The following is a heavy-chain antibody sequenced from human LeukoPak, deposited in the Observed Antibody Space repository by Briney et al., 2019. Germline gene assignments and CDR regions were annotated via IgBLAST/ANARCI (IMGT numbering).Heavy chain of an antibody. V-gene: IGHV3-21*01. Sequence: GGSLRLSCAASGFTFSSYNMNWVRQAPGKGLEWVSSITSSSSYIYYADSVKGRFTISRDNAKNSLYLQMNSLRAEDTAVYYCARITYYYDSSGYYYPLVDHWGQGTLVTVSS. D-gene: IGHD3-22*01. CDR3: ARITYYYDSSGYYYPLVDH. CDR1: GFTFSSYN. J-gene: IGHJ4*02. CDR2: ITSSSSYI.